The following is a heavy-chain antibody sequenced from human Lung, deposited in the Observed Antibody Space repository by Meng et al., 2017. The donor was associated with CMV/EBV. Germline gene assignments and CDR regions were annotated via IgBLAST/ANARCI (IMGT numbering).Heavy chain of an antibody. CDR2: IHSSGST. V-gene: IGHV4-31*03. D-gene: IGHD3-10*01. CDR1: GGSIISGCYY. J-gene: IGHJ5*02. CDR3: ARASYGSGSPLGESWFDP. Sequence: QDPAPGLLKPSQPLSLTCTVSGGSIISGCYYWSWIRQHPGKGLEWIGYIHSSGSTYYNPSLRSRLTISVDTSKNQFSLKLSSVTAADTAVYYCARASYGSGSPLGESWFDPWGQGTLVTVSS.